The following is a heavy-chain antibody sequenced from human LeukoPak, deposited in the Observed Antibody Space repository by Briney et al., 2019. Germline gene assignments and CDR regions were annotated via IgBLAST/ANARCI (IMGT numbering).Heavy chain of an antibody. CDR2: IDYSGST. J-gene: IGHJ6*02. V-gene: IGHV4-39*01. CDR3: ARESITMVRGVIIGYYYGMDV. Sequence: SETLSLTCTISGGSISSSSYYWGWIRQPPGKGLEWIGSIDYSGSTYSSPSHKSRVTISVDTSKNQFSLKLSSVTAAETAVYYCARESITMVRGVIIGYYYGMDVWGQGTTVTVSS. D-gene: IGHD3-10*01. CDR1: GGSISSSSYY.